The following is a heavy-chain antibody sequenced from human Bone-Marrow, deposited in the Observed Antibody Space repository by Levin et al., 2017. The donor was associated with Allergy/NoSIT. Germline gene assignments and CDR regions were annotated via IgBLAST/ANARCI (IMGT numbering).Heavy chain of an antibody. CDR3: ARGYSSAYRIDY. CDR2: INTDGSST. D-gene: IGHD5-18*01. Sequence: LSLTCAASGFTFSNSWMHWVRQAPGKGLVWVSRINTDGSSTTYADSVKGRFTISRDNAKNTLYLQMNSLRDEDTAVYFCARGYSSAYRIDYWGQGTLVTVSS. J-gene: IGHJ4*02. V-gene: IGHV3-74*01. CDR1: GFTFSNSW.